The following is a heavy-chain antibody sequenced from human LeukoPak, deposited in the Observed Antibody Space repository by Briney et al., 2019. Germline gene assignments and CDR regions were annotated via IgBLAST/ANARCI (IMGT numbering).Heavy chain of an antibody. CDR3: AKDAEHSSGWYPGN. Sequence: GALRLSCAASGFTFSTYGMHWVRQAPGKGLELVAVILFDGNNKYYADSVRGRFTISRDNSKNTLYLQMNSLRDEDTAVYYCAKDAEHSSGWYPGNWGQGTLVIVSS. D-gene: IGHD6-13*01. CDR2: ILFDGNNK. J-gene: IGHJ4*02. CDR1: GFTFSTYG. V-gene: IGHV3-30*18.